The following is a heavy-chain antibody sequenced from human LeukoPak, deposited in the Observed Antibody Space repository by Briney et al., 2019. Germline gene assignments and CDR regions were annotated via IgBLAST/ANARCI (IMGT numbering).Heavy chain of an antibody. CDR2: MNPNSGNT. Sequence: ASVKVSCKASGYTFTSYDINWVGQATGQGLEWMGWMNPNSGNTGYAQKFQGRVTMTRNTSISTAYMELSSLRSEDTAVYYCARTYYYDSSGYSDDYWGQGTLVTVSS. CDR3: ARTYYYDSSGYSDDY. V-gene: IGHV1-8*01. J-gene: IGHJ4*02. CDR1: GYTFTSYD. D-gene: IGHD3-22*01.